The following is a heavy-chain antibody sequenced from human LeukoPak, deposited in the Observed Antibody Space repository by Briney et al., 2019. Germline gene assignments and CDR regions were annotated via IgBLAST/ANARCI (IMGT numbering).Heavy chain of an antibody. V-gene: IGHV3-33*01. CDR2: IRYVGNNK. CDR3: ARDRTGYRGYDSASGFFDY. J-gene: IGHJ4*02. D-gene: IGHD5-12*01. CDR1: GLTFIIYG. Sequence: GGSQRLSCAASGLTFIIYGMHWVRQAPSKGLEWVAVIRYVGNNKNYGDSVQGRFTISRDNSMITLYLQMNSLRAEYAAVYYCARDRTGYRGYDSASGFFDYWGQGTLVTVSS.